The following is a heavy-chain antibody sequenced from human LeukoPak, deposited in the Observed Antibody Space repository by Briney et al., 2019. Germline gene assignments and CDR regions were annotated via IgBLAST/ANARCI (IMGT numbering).Heavy chain of an antibody. CDR3: ARVGWFGESWRSFDP. CDR1: GGSISSGDYY. V-gene: IGHV4-30-4*01. Sequence: SETLSLTCTVSGGSISSGDYYWSWIRQPPGKGLEWIGYIYYSGSTYYNPSLKSRVTISVDTSKNQFSLKLSSVTAADTAVYYCARVGWFGESWRSFDPWGQGTLVTVSS. D-gene: IGHD3-10*01. J-gene: IGHJ5*02. CDR2: IYYSGST.